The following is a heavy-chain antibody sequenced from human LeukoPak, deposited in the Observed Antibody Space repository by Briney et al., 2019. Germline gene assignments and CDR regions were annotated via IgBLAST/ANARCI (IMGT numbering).Heavy chain of an antibody. D-gene: IGHD2-15*01. CDR3: ARARRNIVVVVAATQDPYYYYMGV. CDR1: GYTFTSYD. Sequence: GASVKVSCKASGYTFTSYDINWVRQATGQGLEWMGWMNPNSGNTGYAQKFQGRVTMTRNTSISTAYMELSSLRSEDTAVYYCARARRNIVVVVAATQDPYYYYMGVWGKGTTVTISS. J-gene: IGHJ6*03. V-gene: IGHV1-8*01. CDR2: MNPNSGNT.